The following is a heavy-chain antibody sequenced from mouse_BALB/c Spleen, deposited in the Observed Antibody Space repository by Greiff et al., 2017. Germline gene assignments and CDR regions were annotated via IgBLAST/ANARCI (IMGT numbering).Heavy chain of an antibody. Sequence: EVQRVESGGGLVKPGGSLKLSCAASGFTFSSYAMSWVRQSPEKRLEWVAEISSGGSYTYYPDTVTGRFTISRDNAKNTLYLEMSSLRSEDTAMYYCAREPRYYDGSSYFDYWGQGTTLTVSS. CDR1: GFTFSSYA. CDR2: ISSGGSYT. D-gene: IGHD1-1*01. J-gene: IGHJ2*01. V-gene: IGHV5-9-4*01. CDR3: AREPRYYDGSSYFDY.